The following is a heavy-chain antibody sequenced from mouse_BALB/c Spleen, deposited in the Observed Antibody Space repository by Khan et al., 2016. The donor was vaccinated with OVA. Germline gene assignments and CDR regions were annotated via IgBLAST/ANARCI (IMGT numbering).Heavy chain of an antibody. CDR2: INPSNGYT. CDR1: GYTFTSYT. V-gene: IGHV1-4*01. D-gene: IGHD2-14*01. Sequence: QVQLQQSGAELARPGASVKMSCKASGYTFTSYTIHWIKERPGQGLEWIGYINPSNGYTNYNQKFKDKATLTTDKSSTTAYLQLSSLTSDDSAVYNSVGDGAYHRNDGWFAYWGQGTLVTVSA. CDR3: VGDGAYHRNDGWFAY. J-gene: IGHJ3*01.